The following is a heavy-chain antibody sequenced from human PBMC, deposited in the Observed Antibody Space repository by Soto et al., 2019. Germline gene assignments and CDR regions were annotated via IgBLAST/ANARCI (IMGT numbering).Heavy chain of an antibody. CDR3: VEQQLVQGQIQKDY. CDR1: GGSFSCYY. D-gene: IGHD6-13*01. V-gene: IGHV4-34*01. CDR2: NNHSGNT. Sequence: SETLSLTCAVYGGSFSCYYWSWIRQPPGKGLEWIGENNHSGNTKYNPSPKSRVNKSENTSKNQFSLKLSSVTAADTAVYYCVEQQLVQGQIQKDYWGQGTLVTVSS. J-gene: IGHJ4*02.